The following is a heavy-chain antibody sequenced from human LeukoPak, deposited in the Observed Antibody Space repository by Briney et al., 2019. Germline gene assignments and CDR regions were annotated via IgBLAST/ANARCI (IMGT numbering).Heavy chain of an antibody. CDR1: GYTFTRYY. D-gene: IGHD6-13*01. Sequence: AGVKVSCKSSGYTFTRYYMHWVRQAPGQGLEWMGIIYLSGGGTSKAQKFPGRVTMTRDTSKSTVYMELSSLRSEDTAAYHYARADSSSWWDFDYWGQGTLVTASS. J-gene: IGHJ4*02. CDR2: IYLSGGGT. CDR3: ARADSSSWWDFDY. V-gene: IGHV1-46*01.